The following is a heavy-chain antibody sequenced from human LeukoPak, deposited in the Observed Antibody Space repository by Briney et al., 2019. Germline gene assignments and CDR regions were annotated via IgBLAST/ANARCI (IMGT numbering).Heavy chain of an antibody. CDR2: IIPIFGTA. D-gene: IGHD3-16*01. Sequence: SVKVSCKASGGTFSSYAISWVRQAPGQGLEWMGGIIPIFGTANYAQKFQGRVTITADESTSTAYMELSSLRSEDTAVYYCATTTSRGTFGPFDIWGQGTMVTVSS. J-gene: IGHJ3*02. CDR3: ATTTSRGTFGPFDI. V-gene: IGHV1-69*13. CDR1: GGTFSSYA.